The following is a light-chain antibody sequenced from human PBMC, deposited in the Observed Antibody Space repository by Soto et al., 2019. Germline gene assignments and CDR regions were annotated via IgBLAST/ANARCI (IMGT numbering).Light chain of an antibody. V-gene: IGKV1-9*01. Sequence: IQLTQSPSSLSASVGDRVTITCRASQGISSYLAWYQQKPGKAPKLLIYAASTLQSGVPSRFSGSGSGTDFTLTISSLQPEDFATYSCQQLNSYPPVTFGPGTKVDIK. CDR2: AAS. CDR1: QGISSY. J-gene: IGKJ3*01. CDR3: QQLNSYPPVT.